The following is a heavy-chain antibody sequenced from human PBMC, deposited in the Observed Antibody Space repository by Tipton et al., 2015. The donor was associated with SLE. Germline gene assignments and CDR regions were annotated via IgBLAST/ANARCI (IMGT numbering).Heavy chain of an antibody. D-gene: IGHD3-22*01. Sequence: TLSLICAVSSGSISSGGYSWNWIRQPPGKGLEWIGYIYHSGSTYYNPSLKSRVTISVDRSKNQFSLKLSSVTAADTAVYYCARSGDSSGRNLLDFDYWGQGTLVTVSS. CDR2: IYHSGST. J-gene: IGHJ4*02. CDR1: SGSISSGGYS. V-gene: IGHV4-30-2*01. CDR3: ARSGDSSGRNLLDFDY.